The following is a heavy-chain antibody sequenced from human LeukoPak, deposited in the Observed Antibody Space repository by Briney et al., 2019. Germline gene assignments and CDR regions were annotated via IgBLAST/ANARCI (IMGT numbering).Heavy chain of an antibody. D-gene: IGHD3-3*02. CDR3: ARDSSSFPNYFDY. CDR1: GFTVSTTY. Sequence: GGSLRLSCAASGFTVSTTYMSWVRQAPGKGLEWVSLIYSDGTTFYADSVKGRFAISTDNSKNTLYLQMSSLRAEDTAVYYCARDSSSFPNYFDYWGQGTVITVSS. CDR2: IYSDGTT. J-gene: IGHJ4*02. V-gene: IGHV3-53*01.